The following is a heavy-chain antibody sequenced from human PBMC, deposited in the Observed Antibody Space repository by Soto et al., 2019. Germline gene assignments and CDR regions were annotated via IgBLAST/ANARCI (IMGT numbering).Heavy chain of an antibody. CDR2: IKEDGSEK. J-gene: IGHJ6*02. CDR3: ARGHYGMDV. CDR1: GFTFSSYW. Sequence: GGSLRLSCAASGFTFSSYWISWVRQAPGKGLEWVANIKEDGSEKYYVDSVKGRFTISRDNAKNSYLQMNSLRAEDTAVYYCARGHYGMDVWGQGTTVTVSS. V-gene: IGHV3-7*01.